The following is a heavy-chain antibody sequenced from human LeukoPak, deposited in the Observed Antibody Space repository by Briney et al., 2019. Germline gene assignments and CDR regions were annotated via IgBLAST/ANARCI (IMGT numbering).Heavy chain of an antibody. Sequence: PGGSLRLSCAASGFTFSSYSMNWVRQAPGKGLEWVSAISGSGGSTYYADSVKGRFTISRDNSKNTLYLQMNSLRAEDTAVYYCAKDRSYGDKLFDYWGQGTLVTVSS. CDR2: ISGSGGST. D-gene: IGHD4-17*01. CDR1: GFTFSSYS. V-gene: IGHV3-23*01. J-gene: IGHJ4*02. CDR3: AKDRSYGDKLFDY.